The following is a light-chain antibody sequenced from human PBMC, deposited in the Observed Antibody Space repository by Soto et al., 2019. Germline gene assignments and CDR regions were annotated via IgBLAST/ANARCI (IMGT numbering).Light chain of an antibody. J-gene: IGLJ7*01. V-gene: IGLV2-14*01. CDR2: DVS. Sequence: QSALTQPASVSGSPGQSITISCTGTSGDVGGFDFVSWHQQHPGKAPKVVIYDVSNWPSGFSHRFSGSKYGNTASLSISGPQVGEGPVYSASSSPRPGPLVFGGGPHLPVL. CDR1: SGDVGGFDF. CDR3: SSSPRPGPLV.